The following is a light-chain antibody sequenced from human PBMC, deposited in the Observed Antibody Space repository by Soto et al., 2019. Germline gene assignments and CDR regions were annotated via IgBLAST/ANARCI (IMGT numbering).Light chain of an antibody. V-gene: IGKV1-5*03. CDR1: DNIAPW. J-gene: IGKJ1*01. CDR3: QQFNTSPWT. Sequence: DIQMTQSPSTLSASVGDRVAITCRASDNIAPWVAWYQQKPGKAPKLLIYKAAILESGVPSRFSGSGSGTEFTLTISSLQPDDFATYYCQQFNTSPWTFGQGTKVDIK. CDR2: KAA.